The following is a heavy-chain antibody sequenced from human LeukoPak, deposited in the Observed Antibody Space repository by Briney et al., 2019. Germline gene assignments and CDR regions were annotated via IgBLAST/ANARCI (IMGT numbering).Heavy chain of an antibody. D-gene: IGHD1-26*01. CDR1: GFAFSSYS. V-gene: IGHV3-48*04. CDR2: ISSSSSTI. CDR3: ARDRGGSYSAIDY. Sequence: GGSLRLSCAASGFAFSSYSMNWVRQAPGKGLEWVSFISSSSSTIYYADSVKGRFTISRDNAKNSLYLQMNSLRAEDTAVYYCARDRGGSYSAIDYWGQGTLVTVSS. J-gene: IGHJ4*02.